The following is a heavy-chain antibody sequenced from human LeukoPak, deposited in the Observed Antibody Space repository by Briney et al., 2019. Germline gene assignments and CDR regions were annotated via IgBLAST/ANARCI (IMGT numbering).Heavy chain of an antibody. CDR1: GFTFSSYW. Sequence: GGSLRLSCAASGFTFSSYWMHWVRQAPGKGLVWVSRINSDGSSTSYADSVKGRFTISRDNAKNTLYLQMNSLRAEDTAVYYCASGKRWSVAVAGHWDQGTLVTVSS. D-gene: IGHD6-19*01. CDR2: INSDGSST. CDR3: ASGKRWSVAVAGH. J-gene: IGHJ4*02. V-gene: IGHV3-74*01.